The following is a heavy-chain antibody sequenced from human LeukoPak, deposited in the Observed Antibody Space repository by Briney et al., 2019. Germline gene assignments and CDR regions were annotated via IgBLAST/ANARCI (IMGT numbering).Heavy chain of an antibody. Sequence: GGSLRLSCAASGFTFSNSDMNWVHQAPGKGLEWVSGVSWNGSRTHYADSVKGRFIISRDNSRNTLYLQTNSLRAEDTAVYYCATGYTSGTRIDYWGQGTLVSVSS. V-gene: IGHV3-35*01. CDR1: GFTFSNSD. CDR2: VSWNGSRT. D-gene: IGHD6-19*01. J-gene: IGHJ4*02. CDR3: ATGYTSGTRIDY.